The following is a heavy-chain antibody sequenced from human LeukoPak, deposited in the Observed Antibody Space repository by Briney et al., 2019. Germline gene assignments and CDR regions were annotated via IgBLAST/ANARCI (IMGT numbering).Heavy chain of an antibody. CDR1: GFTFSSYG. V-gene: IGHV3-30*18. CDR3: AKREVFFDY. CDR2: ISYAGTNK. J-gene: IGHJ4*02. Sequence: SGGSLRLSCAASGFTFSSYGMHWVRQAPGKGLDWVAVISYAGTNKYYADSVKGRFTISRDNSKNTLYLQMNSLRAEDTAVYYCAKREVFFDYWGQGTLVTVSS.